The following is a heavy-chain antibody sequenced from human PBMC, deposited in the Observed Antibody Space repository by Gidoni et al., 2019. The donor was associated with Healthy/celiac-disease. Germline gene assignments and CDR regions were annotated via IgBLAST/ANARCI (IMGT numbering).Heavy chain of an antibody. V-gene: IGHV4-30-4*01. J-gene: IGHJ1*01. D-gene: IGHD3-22*01. Sequence: QVQLQESGPGLVKPSQTLSLTCTVSGGSIRSGAYYWSWIRQPPGKGLEWIGYIYYSGSTYYNPSLKSRVTISVDTSKNQFSLKLSSVTAADTAVYYCARGSYYYDSSGYRSYPEYFQHWGQGTLVTVSS. CDR1: GGSIRSGAYY. CDR3: ARGSYYYDSSGYRSYPEYFQH. CDR2: IYYSGST.